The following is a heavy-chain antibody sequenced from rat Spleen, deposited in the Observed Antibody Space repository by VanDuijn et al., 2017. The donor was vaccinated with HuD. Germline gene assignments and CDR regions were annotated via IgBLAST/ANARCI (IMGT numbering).Heavy chain of an antibody. J-gene: IGHJ2*01. CDR3: ARSDGPYFDY. V-gene: IGHV2-16*01. D-gene: IGHD1-12*02. CDR1: GFSLTSYG. Sequence: QVQLKESGPGLVQPSRTLSLTCTVSGFSLTSYGVSWVRQPPGKGLEWIAAIWSGGSKNYNSALKSRLSIRRDTSKSQVLVKMNRLQTEGTAMYFCARSDGPYFDYWGQGVMVTVSS. CDR2: IWSGGSK.